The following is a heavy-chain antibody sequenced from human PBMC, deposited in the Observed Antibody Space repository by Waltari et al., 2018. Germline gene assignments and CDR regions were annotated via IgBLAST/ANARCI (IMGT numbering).Heavy chain of an antibody. CDR2: FYHEDDET. J-gene: IGHJ6*02. CDR3: AKDLFMPMVRGVYGMDV. V-gene: IGHV1-24*01. Sequence: QVQLVQSGAEVKKPGASVKVSCKVSGYTLTELSMHWVRQAPGKGLEWMGGFYHEDDETIYAQKFKGRVNMTEDTSTDKSEMELSSLGSEDTAGYYCAKDLFMPMVRGVYGMDVWGQGTTVTVSS. D-gene: IGHD3-10*01. CDR1: GYTLTELS.